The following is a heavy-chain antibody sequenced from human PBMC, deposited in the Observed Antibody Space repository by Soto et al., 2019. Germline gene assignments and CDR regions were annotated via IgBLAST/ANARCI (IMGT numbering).Heavy chain of an antibody. CDR2: INHGGRT. J-gene: IGHJ4*02. D-gene: IGHD5-12*01. Sequence: QVQLRQWGAGLLKPLETLSLRCAVYGESLSDYSWSWIRQSPEKGLEWIGEINHGGRTKSNPSLNSRVTIAVDTSKDQVSLILTSATAEDTAVYRCARGGGKSGYFFDYWGRGTLVTVSS. V-gene: IGHV4-34*02. CDR1: GESLSDYS. CDR3: ARGGGKSGYFFDY.